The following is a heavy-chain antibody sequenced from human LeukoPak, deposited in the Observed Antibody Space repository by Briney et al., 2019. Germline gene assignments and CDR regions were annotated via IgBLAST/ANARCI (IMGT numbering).Heavy chain of an antibody. J-gene: IGHJ4*02. CDR3: ARDDPHYYDSSGYPHY. Sequence: SETLSLTCTVSGGSISSYHWSWIRQPAGKGLEWIRRIYTSGSTNYNPSLKSRVTMSVDTSKNQFSLKLSSVTAADTAVYYCARDDPHYYDSSGYPHYWGQGTLVTVSS. CDR2: IYTSGST. D-gene: IGHD3-22*01. V-gene: IGHV4-4*07. CDR1: GGSISSYH.